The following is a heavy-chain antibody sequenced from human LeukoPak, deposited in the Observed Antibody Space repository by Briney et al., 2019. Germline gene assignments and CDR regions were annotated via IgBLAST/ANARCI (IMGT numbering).Heavy chain of an antibody. V-gene: IGHV4-39*02. CDR1: GGSISSSSYY. Sequence: SETLSLTCTVSGGSISSSSYYWGWIRQPPGKGLEWIGSIYYSGSTYYNPSLKSRVTISVDTSKNQFSLKLSSVTAADTAVYYCARDEVGASYWGQGTLVTVSS. J-gene: IGHJ4*02. CDR3: ARDEVGASY. CDR2: IYYSGST. D-gene: IGHD1-26*01.